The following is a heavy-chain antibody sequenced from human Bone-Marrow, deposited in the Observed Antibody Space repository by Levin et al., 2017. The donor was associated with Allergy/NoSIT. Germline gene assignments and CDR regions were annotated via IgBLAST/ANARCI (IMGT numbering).Heavy chain of an antibody. CDR2: IYYSGST. J-gene: IGHJ4*02. CDR1: GGSVSSYY. D-gene: IGHD3-9*01. V-gene: IGHV4-59*08. Sequence: SETLSLTCTVSGGSVSSYYWSWIRQPPGKGLERIGYIYYSGSTNYNPSLKSRVTISVDTSKNQFSLKLSSVTAADTAAYYCARLARDYVILTGPGDFDYWGQGTLVTVSS. CDR3: ARLARDYVILTGPGDFDY.